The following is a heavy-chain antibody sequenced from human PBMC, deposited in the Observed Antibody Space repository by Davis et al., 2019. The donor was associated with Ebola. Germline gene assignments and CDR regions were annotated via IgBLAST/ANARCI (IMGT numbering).Heavy chain of an antibody. CDR3: ARGIAAAGTVVDY. Sequence: AASVKVSCKASGGTFSSYAISWVRQAPGQGLERMGGIIPIFGTANYAQKFQGRVTITADESTSTAYMELSSLRSEDTAVYYCARGIAAAGTVVDYWGQGTLVTVSS. CDR1: GGTFSSYA. CDR2: IIPIFGTA. J-gene: IGHJ4*02. D-gene: IGHD6-13*01. V-gene: IGHV1-69*13.